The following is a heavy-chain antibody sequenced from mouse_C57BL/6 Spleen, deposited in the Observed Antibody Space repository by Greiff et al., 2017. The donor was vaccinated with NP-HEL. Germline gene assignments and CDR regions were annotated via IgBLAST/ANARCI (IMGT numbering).Heavy chain of an antibody. CDR1: GFSLTSYG. CDR3: AKKDSNYAWFAY. V-gene: IGHV2-5*01. Sequence: VMLVESGPGLVQPSQSLSITCTVSGFSLTSYGVHWVRQSPGKGLEWLGVIWRGGSTDYNAAFMSRLSITKDNSKSQVFFKMNSLQADDTAIYYCAKKDSNYAWFAYWGQGTLVTVSA. J-gene: IGHJ3*01. CDR2: IWRGGST. D-gene: IGHD2-5*01.